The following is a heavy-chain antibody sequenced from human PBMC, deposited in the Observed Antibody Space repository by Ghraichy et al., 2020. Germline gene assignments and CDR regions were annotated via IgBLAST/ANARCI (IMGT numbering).Heavy chain of an antibody. CDR3: ARDWGTAMVEGSDYYYGMDV. V-gene: IGHV4-4*07. CDR2: IYTSGST. CDR1: GGSISSYY. J-gene: IGHJ6*02. Sequence: SETLSLTCTVSGGSISSYYWSWIRQPAGKGLEWIGRIYTSGSTNYNPSLKSRVTMSVDTSKNQFSLKLSSVTAADTAVYYCARDWGTAMVEGSDYYYGMDVWGQGTTVTVSS. D-gene: IGHD5-18*01.